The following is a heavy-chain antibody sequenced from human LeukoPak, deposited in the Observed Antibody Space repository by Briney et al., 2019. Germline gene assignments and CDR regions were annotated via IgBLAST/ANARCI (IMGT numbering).Heavy chain of an antibody. CDR1: GFTFSSYW. CDR3: ARRVVGAMPFDF. D-gene: IGHD1-26*01. V-gene: IGHV3-48*02. CDR2: ISTSSRDI. Sequence: GGSLRLSCAASGFTFSSYWMSWVRQAPGKGLEWVSYISTSSRDIFYADSVKGRFTISRDDARSSLYLQMNSLRDEDTAVYYCARRVVGAMPFDFWGQGTLVTVSS. J-gene: IGHJ4*02.